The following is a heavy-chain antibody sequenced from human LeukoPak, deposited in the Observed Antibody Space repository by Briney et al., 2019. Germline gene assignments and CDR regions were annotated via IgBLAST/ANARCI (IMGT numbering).Heavy chain of an antibody. D-gene: IGHD3-10*01. CDR3: TRTPLSGTYYSDS. CDR2: IRSKIYGGTT. Sequence: PGGSLRLSCAAFGFSFSSYAMSWFRQAPGKGLEWVGFIRSKIYGGTTEYAASVKGRFTVSRDDSKSIAYLQMNSLKTEDTAVYYCTRTPLSGTYYSDSWGQGTLVTVSS. V-gene: IGHV3-49*03. J-gene: IGHJ4*02. CDR1: GFSFSSYA.